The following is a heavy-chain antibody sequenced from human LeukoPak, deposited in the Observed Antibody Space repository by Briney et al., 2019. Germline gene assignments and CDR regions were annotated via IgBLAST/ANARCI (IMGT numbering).Heavy chain of an antibody. J-gene: IGHJ4*02. Sequence: PGRSLRLSCAASGPTVSSYGTHCVRPPPRNGMGWVAVIWYDGSNKYYADSVKGRFTISRDNSKTTLYLQMNSLRAEDTAVYYGARYRLVPAATPHFDYWGQGTLVTVSS. CDR3: ARYRLVPAATPHFDY. CDR2: IWYDGSNK. V-gene: IGHV3-33*01. D-gene: IGHD2-2*01. CDR1: GPTVSSYG.